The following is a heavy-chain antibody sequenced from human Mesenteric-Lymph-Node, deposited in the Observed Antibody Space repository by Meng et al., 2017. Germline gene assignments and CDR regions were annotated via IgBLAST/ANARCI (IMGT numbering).Heavy chain of an antibody. CDR2: IHHSGST. J-gene: IGHJ4*02. CDR3: ARNYLY. V-gene: IGHV4-4*02. CDR1: GRSIRSPNW. Sequence: QVELQESGPGRVKASGTLSLTCAVSGRSIRSPNWWSWVRQPPGKGLEWIGEIHHSGSTNYNPSLTSRVNMSVDKSKNQFSLKLSSVTAADTAVYYCARNYLYWGQGTLVTVSS. D-gene: IGHD3-10*01.